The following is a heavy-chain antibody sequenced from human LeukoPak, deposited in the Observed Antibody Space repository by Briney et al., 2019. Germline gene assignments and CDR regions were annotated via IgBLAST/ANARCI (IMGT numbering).Heavy chain of an antibody. CDR2: VSYSGRT. CDR1: GGSLSGHY. Sequence: SETLSLTCTVSGGSLSGHYWSWIRQPPGKRLEWIGYVSYSGRTKYNPSLQSRFTISIDTSKSQFSLKLTSVTSADTAVYSCARLLDNDISGDPDTFDVWGQGTTVTVSS. J-gene: IGHJ3*01. D-gene: IGHD3-22*01. V-gene: IGHV4-59*11. CDR3: ARLLDNDISGDPDTFDV.